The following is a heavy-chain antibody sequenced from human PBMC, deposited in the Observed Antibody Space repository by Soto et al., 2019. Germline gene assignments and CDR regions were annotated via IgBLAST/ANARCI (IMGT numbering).Heavy chain of an antibody. J-gene: IGHJ4*02. CDR3: AREAGGYCSGDSCYSGDYFDF. V-gene: IGHV4-39*01. CDR2: IYYGENI. D-gene: IGHD2-15*01. Sequence: SETLSLTCTVSGGSISSSSYYWGWIRRPPGKGLEWIGSIYYGENIFYNPSLKSRVTISIDTSKNQFSLKLSSVTAEDTAVYYCAREAGGYCSGDSCYSGDYFDFWGQGTLVTVSS. CDR1: GGSISSSSYY.